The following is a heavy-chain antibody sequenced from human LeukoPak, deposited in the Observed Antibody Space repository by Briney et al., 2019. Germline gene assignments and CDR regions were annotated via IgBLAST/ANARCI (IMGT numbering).Heavy chain of an antibody. V-gene: IGHV1-18*01. Sequence: ASVKVSCKASGYTFTSYGISWVRQAPGQGLEWMGWISAYNGNTNYAQKLQGRVTMTTDTSTSTAYMELRSLRSDDTAVYYCAREFMITFGGVILYDYWGQGTLVTVSS. CDR3: AREFMITFGGVILYDY. CDR2: ISAYNGNT. J-gene: IGHJ4*02. D-gene: IGHD3-16*02. CDR1: GYTFTSYG.